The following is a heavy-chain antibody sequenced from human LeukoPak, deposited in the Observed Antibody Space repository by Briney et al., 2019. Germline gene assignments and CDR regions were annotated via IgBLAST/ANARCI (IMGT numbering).Heavy chain of an antibody. D-gene: IGHD2-15*01. CDR1: GGSFSDYY. CDR3: AREKRITRWFDP. Sequence: SETLSLTCAVYGGSFSDYYWGWIRQPPGKGLEWIGSIYYSGSTYYNPSLKSRVTISVDTSKNQFSLKLSSVTAADTAVYYCAREKRITRWFDPWGQGTLVTVSA. CDR2: IYYSGST. J-gene: IGHJ5*02. V-gene: IGHV4-34*01.